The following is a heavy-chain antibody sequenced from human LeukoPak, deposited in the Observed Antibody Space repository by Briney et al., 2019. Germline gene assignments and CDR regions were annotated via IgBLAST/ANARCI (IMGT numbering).Heavy chain of an antibody. V-gene: IGHV3-21*06. Sequence: GGSLRLSCAASGFTVSSNYMSWVRQAPGKGLEWVSSISSTSTYIHDADSVKGRFTIYRDNAKNSLCLQMNSLRAEDTAMYYCARGMRQIDDAFDLWGQGTMVTVSS. J-gene: IGHJ3*01. D-gene: IGHD6-25*01. CDR2: ISSTSTYI. CDR1: GFTVSSNY. CDR3: ARGMRQIDDAFDL.